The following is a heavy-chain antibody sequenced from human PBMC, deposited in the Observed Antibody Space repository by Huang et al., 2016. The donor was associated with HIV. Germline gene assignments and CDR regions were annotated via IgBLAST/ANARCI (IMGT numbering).Heavy chain of an antibody. J-gene: IGHJ4*02. D-gene: IGHD6-13*01. CDR2: ISYDAKTK. CDR3: AKGGSAAAVLDF. Sequence: QVQLVESGGGVVQPGRSLRISCAASGFTLSSYGIHWVRQAPGEGVEWVAVISYDAKTKYYANAVKGRCSISRDNSKTTVYLQLNSLRLEDTAVYYCAKGGSAAAVLDFWGQGTLVTVSS. V-gene: IGHV3-30*18. CDR1: GFTLSSYG.